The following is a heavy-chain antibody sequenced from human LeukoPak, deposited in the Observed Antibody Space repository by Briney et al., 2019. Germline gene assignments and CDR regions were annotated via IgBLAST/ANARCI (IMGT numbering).Heavy chain of an antibody. D-gene: IGHD3-10*01. J-gene: IGHJ4*02. CDR3: AEDKLLYRYFDY. V-gene: IGHV3-23*01. CDR2: ISGSGGST. CDR1: GFTFSSYA. Sequence: PGGSLRLSCAASGFTFSSYAMSWVRQAPGKGLEWVSAISGSGGSTYYADSVKGRFTISRDNSKNTLYLQMNSLRAEDTAVYYCAEDKLLYRYFDYWGQGTLVTVSS.